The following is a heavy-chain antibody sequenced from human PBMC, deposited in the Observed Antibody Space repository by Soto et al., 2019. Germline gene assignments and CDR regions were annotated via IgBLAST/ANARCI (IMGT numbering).Heavy chain of an antibody. Sequence: GGSLRLSCAASGFTFSSYAMSWVRQAPGKGLEWVSAISGSGGSTYYPDSVKGRFTISRDNSKNTLYLQMNSRRAEDTAVYYRAKDLVATIKFDYWGQGTLVTVSS. CDR2: ISGSGGST. CDR1: GFTFSSYA. J-gene: IGHJ4*02. D-gene: IGHD5-12*01. V-gene: IGHV3-23*01. CDR3: AKDLVATIKFDY.